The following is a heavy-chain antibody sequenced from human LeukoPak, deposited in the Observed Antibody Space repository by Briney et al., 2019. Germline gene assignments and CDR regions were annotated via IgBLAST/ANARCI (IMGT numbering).Heavy chain of an antibody. CDR1: GFTFSTYG. CDR2: IWHDGGHK. V-gene: IGHV3-33*03. J-gene: IGHJ4*02. Sequence: GGSLRLSCAASGFTFSTYGMHWVRQAPGKGLEWVTVIWHDGGHKDYADSVKGRFTISRDNAKNSLGLQMNSLRAEDTAVYYCARGAYYFDNWGQGTLVTVSS. CDR3: ARGAYYFDN.